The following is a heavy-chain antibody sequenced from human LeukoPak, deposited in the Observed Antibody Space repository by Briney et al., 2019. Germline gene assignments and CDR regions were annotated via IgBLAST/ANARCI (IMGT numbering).Heavy chain of an antibody. J-gene: IGHJ6*02. CDR1: GGTFSSYA. V-gene: IGHV1-69*04. CDR2: IIPILGIA. Sequence: GASVKVSCKASGGTFSSYAISWARQAPGQGLEWMGRIIPILGIANYAQKFQGRVTITADKSTSTACMELSSLRSEDTAVYYCADGMVRGYYYYYGMDVWGQGTTVTVSS. CDR3: ADGMVRGYYYYYGMDV. D-gene: IGHD3-10*01.